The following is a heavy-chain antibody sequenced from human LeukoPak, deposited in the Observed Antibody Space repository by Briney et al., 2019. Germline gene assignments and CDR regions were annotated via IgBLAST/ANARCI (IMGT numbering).Heavy chain of an antibody. CDR3: AHILVAGTYDP. Sequence: SGPTLVNPTQTPTLPGTFPGFSLRISGVGVGWFRQPPGKALEWLALIYWDDDKRYSPSLKSRLTITKDTSKNQVVLTMTNMDPVDTATYYCAHILVAGTYDPWGQGTLVTVSS. V-gene: IGHV2-5*02. CDR2: IYWDDDK. J-gene: IGHJ5*02. CDR1: GFSLRISGVG. D-gene: IGHD6-19*01.